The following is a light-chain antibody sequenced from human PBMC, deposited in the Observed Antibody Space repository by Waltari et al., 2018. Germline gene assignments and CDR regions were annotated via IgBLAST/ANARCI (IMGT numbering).Light chain of an antibody. Sequence: EIVLTQSPGTLSLSPGERATLSCRASQSNSASYLAWYQQKPGQAPRLLIYGASSRATGIPDRFSGSGSGTDFTLSISRLEPEDFAVYYCQQYGGSPPFTFGPGTKVDIK. CDR2: GAS. V-gene: IGKV3-20*01. J-gene: IGKJ3*01. CDR3: QQYGGSPPFT. CDR1: QSNSASY.